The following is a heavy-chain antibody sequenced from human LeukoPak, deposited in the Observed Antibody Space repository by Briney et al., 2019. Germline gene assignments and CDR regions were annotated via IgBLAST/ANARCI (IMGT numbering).Heavy chain of an antibody. V-gene: IGHV1-2*06. D-gene: IGHD4-11*01. CDR2: INPNSGGA. CDR3: ARPHTVLYNWFDP. Sequence: GASVKVSCKVSGYTFTGYYMHWVRQAPGQGLEWMGRINPNSGGANYAQKFQGRVTMTRDTSISTAYMELSRLRSDDTAVYYCARPHTVLYNWFDPWGQGTLVTVSS. CDR1: GYTFTGYY. J-gene: IGHJ5*02.